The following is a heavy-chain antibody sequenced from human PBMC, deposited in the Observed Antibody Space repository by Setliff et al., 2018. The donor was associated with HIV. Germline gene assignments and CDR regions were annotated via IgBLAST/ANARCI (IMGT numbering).Heavy chain of an antibody. CDR1: GFTFSSYS. CDR2: ISSSGSPI. J-gene: IGHJ4*02. Sequence: GGSLRLSCAASGFTFSSYSMNWVRQTPGKGLEWVSYISSSGSPIHYADSVRGRFTISRDNAENSLYLQMNSLRVEDTAVYYCASHRGIAVAGNFDYWGQGTLVTVSS. D-gene: IGHD6-19*01. CDR3: ASHRGIAVAGNFDY. V-gene: IGHV3-48*04.